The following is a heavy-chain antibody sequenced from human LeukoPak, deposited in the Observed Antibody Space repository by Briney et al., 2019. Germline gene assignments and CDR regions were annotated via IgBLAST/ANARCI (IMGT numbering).Heavy chain of an antibody. V-gene: IGHV1-46*01. Sequence: GASVKVSCKASGYTFTSYYMHWVRQAPGQGLEWMGIINPSGGSTSYAQKFQGRVTMTRDTSTSTVYMELSSLRSEDTAVYYCASGPLVSGFLGWLSRHSTLYGMDVWGQGTTVTVSS. CDR1: GYTFTSYY. D-gene: IGHD3-3*01. CDR3: ASGPLVSGFLGWLSRHSTLYGMDV. J-gene: IGHJ6*02. CDR2: INPSGGST.